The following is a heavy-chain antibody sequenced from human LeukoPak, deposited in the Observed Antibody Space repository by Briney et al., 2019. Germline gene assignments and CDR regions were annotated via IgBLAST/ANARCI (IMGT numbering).Heavy chain of an antibody. J-gene: IGHJ4*02. Sequence: SETLSLTCTVSGYSISSGYYWGWIRQPPGKGLEWIGSVYHSGSAHYNPSLKSRVTISLDTSKNHFSLKLTSVTAADTAVYYCARVNWNDRFDYWGQGTLVTVSS. CDR1: GYSISSGYY. CDR2: VYHSGSA. V-gene: IGHV4-38-2*02. D-gene: IGHD1-20*01. CDR3: ARVNWNDRFDY.